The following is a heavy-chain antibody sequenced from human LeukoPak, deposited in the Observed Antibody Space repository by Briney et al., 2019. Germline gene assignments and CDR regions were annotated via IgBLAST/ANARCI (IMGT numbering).Heavy chain of an antibody. CDR1: GGSISSYY. CDR3: ARDLYCSSTSCYSGYYYGMDV. CDR2: IYTSGST. J-gene: IGHJ6*02. D-gene: IGHD2-2*01. V-gene: IGHV4-4*07. Sequence: SETLSLTCTVSGGSISSYYWSWIRQPAGKGLERIGRIYTSGSTNYNPSLKSRVTMSVDTSKNQFSLKLSSVTAADTAVYYCARDLYCSSTSCYSGYYYGMDVWGQGTTVTVSS.